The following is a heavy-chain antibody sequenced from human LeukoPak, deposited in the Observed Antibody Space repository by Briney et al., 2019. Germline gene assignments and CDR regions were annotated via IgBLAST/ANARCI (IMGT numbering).Heavy chain of an antibody. D-gene: IGHD4-17*01. CDR2: INHSGSP. J-gene: IGHJ4*02. CDR3: ARALRTNFDY. V-gene: IGHV4-34*01. Sequence: PSETLSLTCAVYGGSFSGYYWSWIRQPPGKGLEWIGEINHSGSPNYNPSLKSRVTISGDTSKNQFSLKLGSVTAADTAVYYCARALRTNFDYWGQGTLVTISS. CDR1: GGSFSGYY.